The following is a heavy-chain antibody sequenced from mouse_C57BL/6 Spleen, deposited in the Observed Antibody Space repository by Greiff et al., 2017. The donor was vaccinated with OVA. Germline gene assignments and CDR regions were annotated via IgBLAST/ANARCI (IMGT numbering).Heavy chain of an antibody. J-gene: IGHJ2*01. CDR1: GYAFSSSW. D-gene: IGHD1-1*01. Sequence: QVQLQQSGPELVKPGASVKISCKASGYAFSSSWMNWVKQRPGKGLEWIGRIYPGDGDTNYNGKFKGKAKLTADKSSSTAYLQLSSLTSEDSAVYFCASSDYYCSSYFDYWGQGTTLTVSS. V-gene: IGHV1-82*01. CDR3: ASSDYYCSSYFDY. CDR2: IYPGDGDT.